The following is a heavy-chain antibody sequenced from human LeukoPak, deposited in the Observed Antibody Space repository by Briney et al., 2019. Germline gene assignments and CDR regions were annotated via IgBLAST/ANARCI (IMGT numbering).Heavy chain of an antibody. CDR3: TRVGSSSSFDY. Sequence: PGRSLRLSCIASGFTFGDYAMSWVRQAPGKGLEWVGFIRSKAYGGTTEYAASVKGRFTISRDDSKSIAYLQMNSLKTEDTAVYYCTRVGSSSSFDYWGQGTLVTVSS. J-gene: IGHJ4*02. CDR1: GFTFGDYA. V-gene: IGHV3-49*04. CDR2: IRSKAYGGTT. D-gene: IGHD6-6*01.